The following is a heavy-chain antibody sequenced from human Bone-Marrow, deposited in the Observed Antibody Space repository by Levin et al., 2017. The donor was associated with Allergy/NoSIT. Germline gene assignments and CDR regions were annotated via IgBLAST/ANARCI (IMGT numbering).Heavy chain of an antibody. CDR2: INHSGST. Sequence: SETLSLTCAVYGGSFSGYYWSWIRQPPGKGLEWIGEINHSGSTNYNPSLKSRVTISVDTSKNQFSLKLSSVTAADTAVYYCARRYYDFWSGYWSIDYWGQGTLVTVSS. V-gene: IGHV4-34*01. J-gene: IGHJ4*02. CDR1: GGSFSGYY. D-gene: IGHD3-3*01. CDR3: ARRYYDFWSGYWSIDY.